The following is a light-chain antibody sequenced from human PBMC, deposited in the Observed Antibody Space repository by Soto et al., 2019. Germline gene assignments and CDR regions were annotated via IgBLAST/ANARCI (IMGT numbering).Light chain of an antibody. V-gene: IGKV1-39*01. J-gene: IGKJ2*01. CDR2: EAS. CDR1: QNINKN. Sequence: IPITQSPSSLSAFVGDSVTISCRASQNINKNLNWYQQKSGKAPSLLVYEASTLQSGVPSRFSGSGSGTDFTLAITNLQPEDFATYYCQQSFHTPYTFGQGTKLEI. CDR3: QQSFHTPYT.